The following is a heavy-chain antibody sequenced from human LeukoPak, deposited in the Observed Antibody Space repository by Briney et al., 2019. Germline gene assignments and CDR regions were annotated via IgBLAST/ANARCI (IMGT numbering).Heavy chain of an antibody. CDR3: ARTEGGYAIDY. Sequence: SETLSLTCTVSGGSISSGDYYWSWIRQPPGKGLEWIGYIYYSGSTYYNPSLKSRVTISVDTSKNQFSLKLSSVTAADTAVYHCARTEGGYAIDYWGQGTLVTVSS. CDR1: GGSISSGDYY. J-gene: IGHJ4*02. V-gene: IGHV4-30-4*01. CDR2: IYYSGST. D-gene: IGHD6-25*01.